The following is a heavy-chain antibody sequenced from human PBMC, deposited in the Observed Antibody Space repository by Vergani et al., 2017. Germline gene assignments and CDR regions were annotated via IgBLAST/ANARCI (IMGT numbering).Heavy chain of an antibody. D-gene: IGHD1-26*01. CDR1: GGSISSGDYY. J-gene: IGHJ6*03. CDR3: ASAAGGSFTGGYHYYYMDV. Sequence: QVQLQESGPGLVKPSQTLSLTATVSGGSISSGDYYWRWIRQPPGKGLEWIGNIYHTGTTYYNPSLKSRVTISIDTSKNQFSLKVNSVTAADTAVYYCASAAGGSFTGGYHYYYMDVWGEGTTVTVSS. CDR2: IYHTGTT. V-gene: IGHV4-30-4*01.